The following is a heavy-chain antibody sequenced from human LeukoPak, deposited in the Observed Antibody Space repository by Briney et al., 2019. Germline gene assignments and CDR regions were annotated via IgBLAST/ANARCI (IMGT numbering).Heavy chain of an antibody. CDR1: GYTLTELS. Sequence: ASVKVSCKVSGYTLTELSMHWVRQAPGKGLEWMGGFDPEDGETIYAQKFQGRVTMTEDTSTDTAYMELSSLRSEDTAVYYCATAYGRPVATISPLDYWGQGTLVTVSS. CDR3: ATAYGRPVATISPLDY. D-gene: IGHD5-12*01. V-gene: IGHV1-24*01. J-gene: IGHJ4*02. CDR2: FDPEDGET.